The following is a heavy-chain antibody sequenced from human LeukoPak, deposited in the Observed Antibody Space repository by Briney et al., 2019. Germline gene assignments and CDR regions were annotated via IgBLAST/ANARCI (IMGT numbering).Heavy chain of an antibody. D-gene: IGHD3-22*01. CDR2: ISGSGGST. CDR3: AKDQVYYDSSGS. J-gene: IGHJ5*02. V-gene: IGHV3-23*01. Sequence: GGSLRLSCAASGFTFSSYAMSWVRQAPGKGLEWVSAISGSGGSTYYADSVKGRCTISRDNSKNTLYLQMNSLRAKDTAVHYCAKDQVYYDSSGSWGQGTLVTVSS. CDR1: GFTFSSYA.